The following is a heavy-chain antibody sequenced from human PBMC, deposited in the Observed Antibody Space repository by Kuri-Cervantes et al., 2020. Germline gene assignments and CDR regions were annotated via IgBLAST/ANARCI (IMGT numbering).Heavy chain of an antibody. CDR2: IYYSGST. Sequence: SETLSLTCTVSGCSISSYYWSWIRQPPGKGLEWIGYIYYSGSTNYNPSLKSRVTISVDTSKNQFSLKLSSVTAADTAVYYCATRGAYCGGDCYPGDAFDIWGQGTMVTVSS. V-gene: IGHV4-59*12. D-gene: IGHD2-21*02. CDR3: ATRGAYCGGDCYPGDAFDI. J-gene: IGHJ3*02. CDR1: GCSISSYY.